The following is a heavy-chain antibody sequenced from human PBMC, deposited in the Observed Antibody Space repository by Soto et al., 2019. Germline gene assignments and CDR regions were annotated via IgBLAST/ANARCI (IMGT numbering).Heavy chain of an antibody. V-gene: IGHV1-69*04. Sequence: GASVKVSCKACGGTFSSYTISWVRQAPGQGLEWMGRIIPILGIANYAQKFQGRVTITADKSTSTAYMELSSLRSEDTAVYYCARECIVGYGDYVGLRENWFDPWGQGTLVTVSS. CDR2: IIPILGIA. J-gene: IGHJ5*02. CDR1: GGTFSSYT. D-gene: IGHD4-17*01. CDR3: ARECIVGYGDYVGLRENWFDP.